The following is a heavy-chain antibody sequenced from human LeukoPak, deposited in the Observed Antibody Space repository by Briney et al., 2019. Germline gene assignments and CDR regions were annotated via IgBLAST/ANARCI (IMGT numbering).Heavy chain of an antibody. CDR3: ARDRRYSSSWYFWN. J-gene: IGHJ4*02. CDR2: IYSGGDT. CDR1: GFIVSRKY. D-gene: IGHD6-13*01. V-gene: IGHV3-53*01. Sequence: GESLRLSCALSGFIVSRKYMSWVRQAPGKGLEWVSIIYSGGDTYYADSVKGRFTISRDNSNNTLYLQMNSLRAEDTGVYYCARDRRYSSSWYFWNWGQGALVTVSS.